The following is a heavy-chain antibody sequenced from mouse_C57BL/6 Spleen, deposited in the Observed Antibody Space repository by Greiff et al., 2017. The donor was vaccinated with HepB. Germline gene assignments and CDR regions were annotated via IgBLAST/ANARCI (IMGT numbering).Heavy chain of an antibody. CDR3: ARSKGYGSSSYWYFDV. D-gene: IGHD1-1*01. Sequence: VQLQQSGPELVKPGASVKIPCKASGYTFTDYNMDWVKQSHGKSLEWIGDINPNNGGTIYNQKFKGKATLTVDKSSSTAYMELRSLTSEDTAVYYCARSKGYGSSSYWYFDVWGTGTTVTVSS. V-gene: IGHV1-18*01. J-gene: IGHJ1*03. CDR1: GYTFTDYN. CDR2: INPNNGGT.